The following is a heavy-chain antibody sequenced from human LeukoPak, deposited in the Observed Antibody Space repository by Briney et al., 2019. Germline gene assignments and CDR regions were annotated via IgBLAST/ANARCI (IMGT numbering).Heavy chain of an antibody. J-gene: IGHJ4*02. V-gene: IGHV1-18*01. Sequence: GASVKVSCKASGYTFSNFGINWVRQAPGQSLEWIAWISGNNDNPNYGQKFQGRFTVTTDSSTSTAYMELRNLRSDDTAVYYCARDGTSTDDYWGQGTLVTVSS. CDR2: ISGNNDNP. CDR1: GYTFSNFG. D-gene: IGHD2-2*01. CDR3: ARDGTSTDDY.